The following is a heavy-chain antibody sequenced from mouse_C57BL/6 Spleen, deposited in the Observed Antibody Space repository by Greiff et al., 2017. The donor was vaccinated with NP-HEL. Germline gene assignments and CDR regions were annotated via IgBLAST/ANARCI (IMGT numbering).Heavy chain of an antibody. J-gene: IGHJ2*01. CDR2: INPYNGGT. CDR3: ARSGTGGHDY. CDR1: GYTFTDYY. Sequence: VQLKESGPVLVKPGASVKMSCTASGYTFTDYYMNWVKQSHGKSLEWIGVINPYNGGTSYNQKFKGKATLTVDKSSSTAYMELNSLTSEDSAVYYCARSGTGGHDYWGQGTTLTVSS. V-gene: IGHV1-19*01. D-gene: IGHD4-1*01.